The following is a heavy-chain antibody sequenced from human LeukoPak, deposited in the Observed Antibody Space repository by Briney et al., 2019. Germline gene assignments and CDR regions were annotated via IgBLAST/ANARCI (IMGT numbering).Heavy chain of an antibody. CDR3: ARGRTLGSYDYSHFDY. D-gene: IGHD5-18*01. Sequence: GGSLRLSCAVSGLTVSGTFMSWVRQAPGKGLEWVSVLYSGGSTYYADSVKGRFTIPRDNSKNTLYLQINSLRAEDTAVYYCARGRTLGSYDYSHFDYWGLGTLVTVSS. CDR1: GLTVSGTF. CDR2: LYSGGST. J-gene: IGHJ4*02. V-gene: IGHV3-53*01.